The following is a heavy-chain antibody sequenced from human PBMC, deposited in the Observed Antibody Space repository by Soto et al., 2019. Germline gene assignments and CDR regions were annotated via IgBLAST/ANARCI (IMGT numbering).Heavy chain of an antibody. CDR1: GYRFTSYW. Sequence: GESLKISCKGFGYRFTSYWIGWVRQMPGKGLEWMGIINPYDSDTRYSPSFQGQVTISADKSISTVYLQWSSLKASDTAMYFFTRLIIQAHLRDNMAVRGQGTTVTVSS. CDR2: INPYDSDT. V-gene: IGHV5-51*01. D-gene: IGHD1-1*01. J-gene: IGHJ6*02. CDR3: TRLIIQAHLRDNMAV.